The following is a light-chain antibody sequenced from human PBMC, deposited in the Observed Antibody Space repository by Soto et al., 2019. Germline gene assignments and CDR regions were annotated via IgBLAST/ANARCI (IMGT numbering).Light chain of an antibody. J-gene: IGKJ3*01. Sequence: EIVMTQSPATLSVSPGERATLSCRASQTVSSNLAWYQQKPGQAPRLLIYGAFTRATGIPARFSGSGSGTEFPLTISSLQSEDFAVYYCQQYSSWPFTFGPGTKVDIK. CDR3: QQYSSWPFT. CDR1: QTVSSN. CDR2: GAF. V-gene: IGKV3-15*01.